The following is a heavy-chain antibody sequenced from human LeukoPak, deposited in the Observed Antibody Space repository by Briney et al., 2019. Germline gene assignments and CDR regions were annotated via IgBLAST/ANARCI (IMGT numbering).Heavy chain of an antibody. J-gene: IGHJ5*02. Sequence: ASVKVSCKASGYTFTSYYFHWVRQAPGQGLEWMGGIIPIFGTANYAQKFQGRVTITADESTSTAYMELSSLRSEDTAVYYCARESTYGDYGWFDPWGQGTLVTVSS. CDR2: IIPIFGTA. CDR3: ARESTYGDYGWFDP. CDR1: GYTFTSYY. V-gene: IGHV1-69*13. D-gene: IGHD4-17*01.